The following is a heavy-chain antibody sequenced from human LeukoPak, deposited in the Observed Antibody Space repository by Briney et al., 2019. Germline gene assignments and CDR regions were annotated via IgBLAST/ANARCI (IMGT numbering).Heavy chain of an antibody. D-gene: IGHD6-13*01. V-gene: IGHV4-59*01. CDR1: GDSISNYY. CDR3: ARVGIYSTSWALDY. J-gene: IGHJ4*02. Sequence: SETLSLTCTVSGDSISNYYWSWIRQPPGKGLEWIGHVYSSGSTNYNPSLKSRVTISVDTSKNQFSLKLSSVTAADTAVYYCARVGIYSTSWALDYWGQGTLVTVSS. CDR2: VYSSGST.